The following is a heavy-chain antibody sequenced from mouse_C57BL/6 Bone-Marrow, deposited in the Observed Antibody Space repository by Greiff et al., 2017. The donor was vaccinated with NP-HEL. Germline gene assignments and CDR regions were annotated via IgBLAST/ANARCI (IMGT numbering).Heavy chain of an antibody. J-gene: IGHJ3*01. V-gene: IGHV1-64*01. Sequence: QVQLKQPGAELVKPGASVKLSCKASGYTFTSYWMHWVKQRPGQGLEWIGMIHPNSGSTNYNEKFKSKATLTVDKSSSTAYMQLSSLTSEDSAVYYCARDIYYYGGFAYWGQGTLVTVSA. CDR1: GYTFTSYW. CDR3: ARDIYYYGGFAY. CDR2: IHPNSGST. D-gene: IGHD1-1*01.